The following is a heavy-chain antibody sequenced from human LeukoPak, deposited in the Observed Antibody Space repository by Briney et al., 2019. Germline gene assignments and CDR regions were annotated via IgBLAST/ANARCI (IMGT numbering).Heavy chain of an antibody. CDR2: IRSKAYVGTT. V-gene: IGHV3-49*03. CDR3: SRGSYDYWRKAFFDY. CDR1: GFTFGDYA. Sequence: PGRSLRLSCTGFGFTFGDYAMSLFRQAPGKGLEWIGFIRSKAYVGTTEYAASVKGRFTISRDDSNSIAYLQMNSLKTEDTAMYYCSRGSYDYWRKAFFDYWGQGTLVTVSS. J-gene: IGHJ4*02. D-gene: IGHD5-12*01.